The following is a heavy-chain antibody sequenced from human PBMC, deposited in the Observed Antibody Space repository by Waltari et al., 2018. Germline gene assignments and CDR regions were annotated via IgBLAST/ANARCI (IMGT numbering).Heavy chain of an antibody. CDR2: IRSNFYGGTT. CDR1: GFNFGAAA. CDR3: TRGTAGWY. D-gene: IGHD6-19*01. Sequence: EVQLVESGGGLAQPGRSLRLPCRGPGFNFGAAAISWVSQAPGKGLQWVAMIRSNFYGGTTEYDASVKGRFTVSRNDSKSIAYMQMTSLKVQDTGIYYCTRGTAGWYWGQGILVTVSS. J-gene: IGHJ4*02. V-gene: IGHV3-49*04.